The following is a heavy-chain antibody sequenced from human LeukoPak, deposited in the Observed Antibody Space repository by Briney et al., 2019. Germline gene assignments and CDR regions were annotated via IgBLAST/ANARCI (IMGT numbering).Heavy chain of an antibody. CDR2: ISSDGSNE. CDR1: GFAFSTYS. D-gene: IGHD1-14*01. Sequence: GGSLRLSCAASGFAFSTYSMHWVRQAPGKGLEWLALISSDGSNENFANSVKGRFTISRDNSKNTLYLQMNSLRSEDTAIYYCAGDPNRSYFDHWGQGTLVTVSS. V-gene: IGHV3-30*01. CDR3: AGDPNRSYFDH. J-gene: IGHJ4*02.